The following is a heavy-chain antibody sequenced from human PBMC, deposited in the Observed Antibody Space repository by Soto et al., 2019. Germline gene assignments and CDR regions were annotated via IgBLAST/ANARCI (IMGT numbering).Heavy chain of an antibody. D-gene: IGHD6-13*01. V-gene: IGHV3-30*18. CDR1: GFPFSNYA. Sequence: GGSLRLSCASSGFPFSNYAMHWVRQAPGKGLEWVAAISYDGTNKFYADSVKGRFTIARDNSKNTLYLQMNSLRGEDTAVYYCAKAPSGAAYLDWFDSWGQGTLVTVSS. J-gene: IGHJ5*01. CDR2: ISYDGTNK. CDR3: AKAPSGAAYLDWFDS.